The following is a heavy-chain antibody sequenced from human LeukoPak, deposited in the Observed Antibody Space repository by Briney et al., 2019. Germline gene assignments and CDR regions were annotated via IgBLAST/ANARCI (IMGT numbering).Heavy chain of an antibody. J-gene: IGHJ4*02. V-gene: IGHV3-23*01. CDR2: ISDSSDST. Sequence: GGSLRLSCAASGITFSNYAMSWVRQAPGQGLEWVSVISDSSDSTYYAGSVEGRFTLSRDNSRDTLFLQMNSLRAEATAVYYCALRGYGDFSPFDYWGQGTLVTVSS. CDR3: ALRGYGDFSPFDY. D-gene: IGHD4-17*01. CDR1: GITFSNYA.